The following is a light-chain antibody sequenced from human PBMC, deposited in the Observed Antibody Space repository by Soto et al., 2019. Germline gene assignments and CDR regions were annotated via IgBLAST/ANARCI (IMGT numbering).Light chain of an antibody. CDR1: QSVTSSY. V-gene: IGKV3-20*01. CDR2: GAS. J-gene: IGKJ2*01. Sequence: EIVLTQSPGTLSLSPGERATLSCRASQSVTSSYLAWYHQRPGQAPRLLIYGASPRATGIPDRFSGSGSGTDFTLTISSLEPEDFAMYYCQQYGSSLFTFGQGTKLEI. CDR3: QQYGSSLFT.